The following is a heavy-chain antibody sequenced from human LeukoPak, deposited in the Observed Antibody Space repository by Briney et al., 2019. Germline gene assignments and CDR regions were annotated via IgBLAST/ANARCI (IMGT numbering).Heavy chain of an antibody. D-gene: IGHD5-12*01. CDR3: YIVATIGTTADAFDI. CDR2: INSDGSWT. V-gene: IGHV3-74*01. Sequence: GGSLRLSCAASGNYWMHWVRQAPGKGLVWVSHINSDGSWTSYADTVKGRFTISKDNAKNTVCLQMNSLRAEDTAVYYCYIVATIGTTADAFDIWGQGTMVTVSS. J-gene: IGHJ3*02. CDR1: GNYW.